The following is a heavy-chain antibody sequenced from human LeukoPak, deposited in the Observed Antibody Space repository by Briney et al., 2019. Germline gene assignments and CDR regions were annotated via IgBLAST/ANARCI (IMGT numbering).Heavy chain of an antibody. CDR2: ISGSGGST. D-gene: IGHD2-2*02. Sequence: GGSLRLSCAASGFTFSSYAMSWVRQAPGKGLEWVSAISGSGGSTYYADSVKGRFTTSRDNSKNTLYLQMNSLRAEDTAVYYCAKGKAVHCSSTSCYIDYWGQGTLVTVSS. J-gene: IGHJ4*02. V-gene: IGHV3-23*01. CDR3: AKGKAVHCSSTSCYIDY. CDR1: GFTFSSYA.